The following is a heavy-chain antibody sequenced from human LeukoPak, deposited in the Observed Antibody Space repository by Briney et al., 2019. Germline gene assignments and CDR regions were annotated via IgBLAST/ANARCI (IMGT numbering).Heavy chain of an antibody. D-gene: IGHD1-26*01. CDR2: INQDGTDK. Sequence: PGGSLRLSCAASGFTFSSYAMSGVRQAPGKGLEWVANINQDGTDKYYVDSVKGRFTISRDNAKNSLYLQMNSLRAEDAAVYYCAREIVGTHKSRFDPWGQGTLVTVSS. V-gene: IGHV3-7*03. J-gene: IGHJ5*02. CDR3: AREIVGTHKSRFDP. CDR1: GFTFSSYA.